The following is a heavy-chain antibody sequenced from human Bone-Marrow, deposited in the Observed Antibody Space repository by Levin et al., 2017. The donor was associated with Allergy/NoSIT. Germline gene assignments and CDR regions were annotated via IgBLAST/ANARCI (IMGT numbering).Heavy chain of an antibody. V-gene: IGHV4-59*01. J-gene: IGHJ6*02. CDR2: IYSTASS. D-gene: IGHD6-19*01. CDR3: ARAGDWESSVWYGTKDYAMEF. Sequence: SQTLSLPCHVSGVSINNYFWSWIRQPPGKGLEWIGYIYSTASSSYNPSLKNRVTMSIETSKNQVSLKLRSVTAADTAVYYCARAGDWESSVWYGTKDYAMEFWGQGTTVTVSS. CDR1: GVSINNYF.